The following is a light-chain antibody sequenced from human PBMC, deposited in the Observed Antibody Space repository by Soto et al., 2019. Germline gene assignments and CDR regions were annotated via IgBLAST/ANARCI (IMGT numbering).Light chain of an antibody. CDR2: GTS. CDR1: QSVTSTY. Sequence: EIVLTQSPGTLSLSPGERATLSCRASQSVTSTYLAWFQHKPGQAPRLLIYGTSNRATGIPDRFSGSGSGTDFTRTISRLEPEDFAVYYCQHYGSSLFTFGHGTRLEIK. J-gene: IGKJ5*01. CDR3: QHYGSSLFT. V-gene: IGKV3-20*01.